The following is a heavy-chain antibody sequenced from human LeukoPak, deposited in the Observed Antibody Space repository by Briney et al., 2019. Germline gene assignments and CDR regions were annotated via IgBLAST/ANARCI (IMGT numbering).Heavy chain of an antibody. CDR3: ARRSSITAPLFDY. V-gene: IGHV5-51*01. CDR1: GYIFTHYW. D-gene: IGHD6-6*01. J-gene: IGHJ4*02. Sequence: GESLKISCQVSGYIFTHYWIGWVRQMPGKGLEWMGIIYPGDSDTRYSPSFQGQVTISADKSISTAYLQWSSLKASDTAMYYCARRSSITAPLFDYWGQGALVTVSS. CDR2: IYPGDSDT.